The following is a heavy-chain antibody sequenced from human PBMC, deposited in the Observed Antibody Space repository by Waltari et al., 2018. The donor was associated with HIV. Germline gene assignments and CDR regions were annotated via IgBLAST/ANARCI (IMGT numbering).Heavy chain of an antibody. J-gene: IGHJ4*02. Sequence: QVQLVQSGAEMKKPGASVKVSCKASGYTFTGNYIHWVRQAPGQGLEWMGRINPISGGTDYARKFQGRVTMTRDTSISTAYMELSRLRSDDTAVYFCTRIPKVGVYFDYWGQGTLVTVSS. CDR2: INPISGGT. CDR3: TRIPKVGVYFDY. V-gene: IGHV1-2*06. CDR1: GYTFTGNY. D-gene: IGHD2-2*02.